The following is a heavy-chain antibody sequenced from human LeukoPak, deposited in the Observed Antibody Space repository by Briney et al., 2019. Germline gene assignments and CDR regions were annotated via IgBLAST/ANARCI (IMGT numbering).Heavy chain of an antibody. Sequence: SETLSLTCTVSGGSISSGDYYWSWIRQPPGKGLEWIGYIYYSGRPYYNPSLKSRVTISVDTSKNQFSLKLSSVTGADTAVYHCARGIAAAGTSSWWFDPWGQGTLVTVSS. CDR2: IYYSGRP. CDR3: ARGIAAAGTSSWWFDP. V-gene: IGHV4-30-4*01. D-gene: IGHD6-13*01. CDR1: GGSISSGDYY. J-gene: IGHJ5*02.